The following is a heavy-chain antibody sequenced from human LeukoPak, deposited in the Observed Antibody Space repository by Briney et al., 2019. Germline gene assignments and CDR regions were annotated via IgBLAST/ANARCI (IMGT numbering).Heavy chain of an antibody. V-gene: IGHV3-13*01. J-gene: IGHJ4*02. D-gene: IGHD3-22*01. Sequence: GGSLRLSCAASGFTFSSYDMHWVRQATGKGLEWVSAIGTAGDTYYPGSVKGRFTISRENAKNSLYLQMNSLRAGDTAVYYCARTRLDSSGYYPFDYWGQGTLVTVSS. CDR2: IGTAGDT. CDR3: ARTRLDSSGYYPFDY. CDR1: GFTFSSYD.